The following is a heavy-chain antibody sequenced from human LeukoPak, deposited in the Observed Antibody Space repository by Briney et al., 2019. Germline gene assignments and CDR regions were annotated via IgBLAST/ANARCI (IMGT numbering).Heavy chain of an antibody. D-gene: IGHD2-15*01. CDR2: IKQDGSEK. J-gene: IGHJ4*02. CDR3: ARIGGAYIVVVVAARFDY. Sequence: GGSLRLSCAASGFTFSSYWMSWVRQAPGKGLECVANIKQDGSEKYYVDSVKGRFTISRDNAKNSLYLQMNSLRAEDTAVYYCARIGGAYIVVVVAARFDYWGQGTLVTVSS. V-gene: IGHV3-7*01. CDR1: GFTFSSYW.